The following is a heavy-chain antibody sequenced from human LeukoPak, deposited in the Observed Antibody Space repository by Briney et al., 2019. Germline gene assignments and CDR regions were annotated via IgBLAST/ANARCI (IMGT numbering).Heavy chain of an antibody. CDR2: IYYSGST. CDR1: GGSISSYY. V-gene: IGHV4-59*12. J-gene: IGHJ4*02. CDR3: ARERIGYCSSTSCYTARGFDY. D-gene: IGHD2-2*02. Sequence: SETLSLTCTVSGGSISSYYWSWIRQPPGKGLEWIGYIYYSGSTYYNPSLKSRVTISVDTSKNQFSLKLSSVTAADTAVYYCARERIGYCSSTSCYTARGFDYWGQGTLVTVSS.